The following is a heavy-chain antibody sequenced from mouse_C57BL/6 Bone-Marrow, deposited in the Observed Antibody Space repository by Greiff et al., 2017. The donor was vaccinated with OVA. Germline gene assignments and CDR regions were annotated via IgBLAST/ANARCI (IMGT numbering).Heavy chain of an antibody. V-gene: IGHV5-4*01. D-gene: IGHD2-4*01. J-gene: IGHJ3*01. CDR3: AREEGMITSWFAY. CDR1: GFTFSSYA. Sequence: EVQGVESGGGLVKPGGSLKLSCAASGFTFSSYAMSWVRQTPEKRLEWVATISDGGSYTYYPDNVKGRFIISRDNAKNNLYLQMSHLKSEDTAMYYCAREEGMITSWFAYWGQGTLVTVSA. CDR2: ISDGGSYT.